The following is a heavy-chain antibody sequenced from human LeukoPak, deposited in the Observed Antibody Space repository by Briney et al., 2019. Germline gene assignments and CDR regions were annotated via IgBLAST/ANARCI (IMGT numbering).Heavy chain of an antibody. Sequence: GGSLRLSCAASGFTFSSYGMSWVRQAPGKGLEWVSAISGSGGSTYYADPVKGRFTISSDNSKNTLYLQMNNLRADDTAVYYCAKDATGFSDFDYWGQGTLVTVSS. CDR2: ISGSGGST. D-gene: IGHD3-9*01. CDR3: AKDATGFSDFDY. J-gene: IGHJ4*02. V-gene: IGHV3-23*01. CDR1: GFTFSSYG.